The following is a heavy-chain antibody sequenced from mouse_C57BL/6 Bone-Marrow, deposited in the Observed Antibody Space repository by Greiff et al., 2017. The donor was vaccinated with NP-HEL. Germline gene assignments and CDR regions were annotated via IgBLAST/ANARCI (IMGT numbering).Heavy chain of an antibody. D-gene: IGHD4-1*01. CDR2: IYPRSGNT. Sequence: VQLVESGAELARPGASVKLSCKASGYTFTSYGISWVKQRTGQGLEWIGEIYPRSGNTYYNDKFKGKATLTADKSSSTAYMELRSLTTEDSAVDFCANWDVWFAYWGQGTLVTVSA. J-gene: IGHJ3*01. CDR3: ANWDVWFAY. V-gene: IGHV1-81*01. CDR1: GYTFTSYG.